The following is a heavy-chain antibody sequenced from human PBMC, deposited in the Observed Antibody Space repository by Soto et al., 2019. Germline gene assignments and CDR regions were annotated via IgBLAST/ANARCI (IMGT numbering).Heavy chain of an antibody. D-gene: IGHD4-17*01. Sequence: KPSETLSLTCTVSGGSIRDYFWTWIRQPPGKGLEWIGYIYYSRRTNYNPSLKSRVSISVDTSKNHFSLQLRSVTAADTAVYYCARVGGDDFGDSGGFDYWGQRTLVTVSS. V-gene: IGHV4-59*01. CDR1: GGSIRDYF. CDR2: IYYSRRT. J-gene: IGHJ4*02. CDR3: ARVGGDDFGDSGGFDY.